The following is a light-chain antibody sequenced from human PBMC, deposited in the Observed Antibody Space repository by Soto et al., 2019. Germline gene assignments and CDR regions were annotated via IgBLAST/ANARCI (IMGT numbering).Light chain of an antibody. Sequence: TQSPATLSVSPGERSTLSCRASQSVSDYLAWYQQRPGQAPRLLIYQASRRATGIPDRFSGSGSGTDFTLTISSLEPEDFAVYYCHQRRSWPRTFGQGTKVDI. V-gene: IGKV3-11*01. CDR3: HQRRSWPRT. CDR1: QSVSDY. CDR2: QAS. J-gene: IGKJ1*01.